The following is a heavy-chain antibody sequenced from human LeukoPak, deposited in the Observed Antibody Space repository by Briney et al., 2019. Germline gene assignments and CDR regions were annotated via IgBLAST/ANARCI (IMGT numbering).Heavy chain of an antibody. D-gene: IGHD3-10*01. Sequence: SETLSLTCTVSGGSISSYYWSWIRQPPGKGLEWIGYIYYSGSTNYNPSLKSRVTISVDTSKNQFSLKLSSVTAADTAVYYCARDRGTTDYYYYYMDVWGKGTTVTVSS. CDR1: GGSISSYY. CDR2: IYYSGST. V-gene: IGHV4-59*01. J-gene: IGHJ6*03. CDR3: ARDRGTTDYYYYYMDV.